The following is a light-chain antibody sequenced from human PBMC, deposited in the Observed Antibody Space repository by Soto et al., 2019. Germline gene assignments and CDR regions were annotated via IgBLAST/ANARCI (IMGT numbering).Light chain of an antibody. J-gene: IGKJ1*01. CDR2: WAS. Sequence: DIMMTQSTDSLAVSLGERATINCKSSQNILYSSNNKNYLAWYQQKPGQPPKLLIYWASTRESGVPDRFSGSGSGTDFTLTVSSLQAEDVAVYYCQQYYTSPTWTFGQGTKVDI. V-gene: IGKV4-1*01. CDR3: QQYYTSPTWT. CDR1: QNILYSSNNKNY.